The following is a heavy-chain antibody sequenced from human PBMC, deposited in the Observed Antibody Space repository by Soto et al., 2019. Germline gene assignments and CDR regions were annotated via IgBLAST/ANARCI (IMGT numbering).Heavy chain of an antibody. CDR1: GFTFSSYW. CDR2: IKQDGSEK. CDR3: ARARGEWLLYRYDYYYYGMDV. J-gene: IGHJ6*02. V-gene: IGHV3-7*03. Sequence: EVQLVESGGGLVQPGGSLRLSCAASGFTFSSYWMSWVRQAPGKGLEWVANIKQDGSEKYYVDSVKGRFTISRDNAKNSLYLQMNSLRAEDTAVYYCARARGEWLLYRYDYYYYGMDVWGQGTTVTVSS. D-gene: IGHD3-3*01.